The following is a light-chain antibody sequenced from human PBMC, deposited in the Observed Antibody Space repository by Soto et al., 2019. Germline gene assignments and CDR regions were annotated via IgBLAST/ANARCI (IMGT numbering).Light chain of an antibody. V-gene: IGKV1-5*03. CDR2: KAS. CDR3: QQYNSYWT. CDR1: QSINYW. J-gene: IGKJ1*01. Sequence: DIQMTQSPSTLSASVGDRVTITCRASQSINYWLAWYQQKPGKAPKLLIYKASNLESGVPSRFSGSGSGTEFTLTISSLQPDVFATYYCQQYNSYWTFGQGTKVEIK.